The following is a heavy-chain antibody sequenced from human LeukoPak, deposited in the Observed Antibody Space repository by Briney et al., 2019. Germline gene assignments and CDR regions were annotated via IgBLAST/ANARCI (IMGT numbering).Heavy chain of an antibody. V-gene: IGHV1-46*01. CDR2: INPSAGNT. D-gene: IGHD2-21*02. CDR1: GYTFTSYY. CDR3: ARDRSSSMVVTALWGFDY. Sequence: ASVNVSCKASGYTFTSYYIHWVRQAPGQGLDWMGIINPSAGNTAYPQKFQGRVTMTRDTSTTTLYMELSSLRSDDPAVYYCARDRSSSMVVTALWGFDYWGQGTLVTVSS. J-gene: IGHJ4*02.